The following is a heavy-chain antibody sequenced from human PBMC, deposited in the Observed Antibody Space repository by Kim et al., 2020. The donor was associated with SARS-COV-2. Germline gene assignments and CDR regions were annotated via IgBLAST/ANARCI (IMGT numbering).Heavy chain of an antibody. V-gene: IGHV1-3*01. CDR2: SNVGNGNT. CDR1: GYTFATYA. J-gene: IGHJ4*02. Sequence: ASVKVSCKASGYTFATYAIQWVRQAPGQTFEWMGWSNVGNGNTKYSQNFQGRVTITRDTSANTSYMEMNSLRSEDTAVYYCSITGGSSFHWGQGTLVTVS. D-gene: IGHD1-26*01. CDR3: SITGGSSFH.